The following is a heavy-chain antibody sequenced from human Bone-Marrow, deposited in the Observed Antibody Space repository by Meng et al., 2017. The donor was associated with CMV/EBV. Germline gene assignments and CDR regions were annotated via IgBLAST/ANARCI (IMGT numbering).Heavy chain of an antibody. CDR3: ATAQGVLRFLEWGGGMDV. CDR2: IYYSGST. J-gene: IGHJ6*02. V-gene: IGHV4-39*07. D-gene: IGHD3-3*01. Sequence: SETLSLTCTVSGGSISSSSYYWGWIRQPPGKGPEWIGSIYYSGSTYYNPSLKSRVTISVDTSKNQFSLKLSSVTAADTAVYYCATAQGVLRFLEWGGGMDVWGQGTTVTVSS. CDR1: GGSISSSSYY.